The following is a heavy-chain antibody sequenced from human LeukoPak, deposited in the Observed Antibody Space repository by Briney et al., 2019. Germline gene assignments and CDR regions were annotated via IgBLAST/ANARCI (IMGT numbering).Heavy chain of an antibody. Sequence: NPSETLSLTCAVYGGSFSGYYWSWIREPPGEGLEWIGEINHSGSTNYNPSLKSRVTISVDTSKNQFSLKLSSVTAADTAVYYCARGGRIQLWPGYDYWGQGTLVTVSS. J-gene: IGHJ4*02. CDR1: GGSFSGYY. CDR3: ARGGRIQLWPGYDY. D-gene: IGHD5-18*01. CDR2: INHSGST. V-gene: IGHV4-34*01.